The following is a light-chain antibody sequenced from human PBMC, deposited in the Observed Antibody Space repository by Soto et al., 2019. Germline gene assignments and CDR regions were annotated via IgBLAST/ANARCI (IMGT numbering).Light chain of an antibody. CDR2: DAS. CDR3: QQYNTSSYT. CDR1: QSISSW. J-gene: IGKJ2*01. Sequence: DIQMTQSPSALSASVGDRVTITCRASQSISSWLAWYQQKPGKAPKLLIYDASSLESRVPSRFSGSGSGTEFTLTISVLRPDDFATYYCQQYNTSSYTFGQGTKLEIK. V-gene: IGKV1-5*01.